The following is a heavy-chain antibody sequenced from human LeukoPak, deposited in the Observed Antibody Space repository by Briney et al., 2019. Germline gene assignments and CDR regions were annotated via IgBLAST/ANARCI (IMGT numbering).Heavy chain of an antibody. V-gene: IGHV1-2*02. CDR3: ARLPTHSGSYSYGMDV. D-gene: IGHD1-26*01. CDR2: INFNSGDT. CDR1: GYTLPGYY. J-gene: IGHJ6*02. Sequence: ASVKVSCKASGYTLPGYYIHWVLQAPEQGLEYMGWINFNSGDTNYAQKFQGRVTMTRDTSISTAYMELSRLRSDDTAVYYCARLPTHSGSYSYGMDVWGQGTTVTVSS.